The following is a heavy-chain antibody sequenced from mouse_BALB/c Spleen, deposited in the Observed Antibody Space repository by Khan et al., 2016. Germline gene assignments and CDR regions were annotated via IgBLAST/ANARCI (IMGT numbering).Heavy chain of an antibody. CDR3: ASSSTGTSYFDY. CDR1: GYTFTSYW. J-gene: IGHJ2*01. CDR2: INPSNGRT. D-gene: IGHD4-1*01. V-gene: IGHV1S81*02. Sequence: QVQLQQPGAELVKPGASVKLSCKASGYTFTSYWMHWVKQRPGQGLEWIGEINPSNGRTNYNEKFKSKATLTVDKSSSTAYMQLSSLTSEDSAVYYCASSSTGTSYFDYWGQGTTLTVSS.